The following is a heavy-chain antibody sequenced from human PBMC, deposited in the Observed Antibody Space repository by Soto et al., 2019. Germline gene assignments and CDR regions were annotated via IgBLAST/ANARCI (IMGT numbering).Heavy chain of an antibody. CDR3: ERVAYSGYDPFDY. V-gene: IGHV4-34*01. CDR2: VNYSGRT. J-gene: IGHJ4*02. D-gene: IGHD5-12*01. CDR1: GASFSGYY. Sequence: SETLSLTCTVYGASFSGYYWSWIRQPPGKGLEWIGEVNYSGRTNSNPSLKIRVTISVDTSDNHFSVKLSPMTATDTAVEFCERVAYSGYDPFDYWGQGPLVIVSS.